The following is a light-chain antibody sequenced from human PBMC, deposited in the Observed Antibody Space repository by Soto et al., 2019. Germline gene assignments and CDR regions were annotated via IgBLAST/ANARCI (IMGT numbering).Light chain of an antibody. V-gene: IGLV2-14*01. CDR1: SSDVGGYNY. Sequence: QYVLTQPASASGSPGQSITSSCTGTSSDVGGYNYVSWYQQQSGKAPKLMIHEVSNRPSGVSNRFSGSKSGNTASLTISGLQAEDEADYYCSSYTSSRAYVFGIGTKVTVL. J-gene: IGLJ1*01. CDR3: SSYTSSRAYV. CDR2: EVS.